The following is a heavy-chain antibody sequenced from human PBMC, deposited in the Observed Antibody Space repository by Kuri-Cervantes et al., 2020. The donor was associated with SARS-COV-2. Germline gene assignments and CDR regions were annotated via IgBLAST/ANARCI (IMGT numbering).Heavy chain of an antibody. J-gene: IGHJ5*02. D-gene: IGHD3-22*01. CDR1: GFTFSSYA. Sequence: GESLKISCAASGFTFSSYAMHWVRQAPGKGLEWVAVISYDGSNKYYADSVKGRFTISRDNSKNTLYLQMNSLRAEDTAVYYCARDYYDSSGYFISGLWSDPWGQGTLVTVSS. V-gene: IGHV3-30-3*01. CDR3: ARDYYDSSGYFISGLWSDP. CDR2: ISYDGSNK.